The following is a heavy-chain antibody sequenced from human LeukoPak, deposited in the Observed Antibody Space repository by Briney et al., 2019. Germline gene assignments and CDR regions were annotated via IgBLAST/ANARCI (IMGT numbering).Heavy chain of an antibody. D-gene: IGHD3-16*02. J-gene: IGHJ4*02. V-gene: IGHV1-2*02. Sequence: ASVKVSCKASGYTFTGYYMHWVRQAPGQGLEWMGWINPNSGGTNYAQKFQGRVTMTRDTSISKAYMELSRLRSDDSTALRCVTGGIMIAFGGVISYWGQGTLVTVSS. CDR3: VTGGIMIAFGGVISY. CDR1: GYTFTGYY. CDR2: INPNSGGT.